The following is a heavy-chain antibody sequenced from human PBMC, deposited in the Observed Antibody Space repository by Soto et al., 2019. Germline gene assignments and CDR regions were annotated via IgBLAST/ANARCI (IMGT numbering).Heavy chain of an antibody. V-gene: IGHV4-39*01. D-gene: IGHD4-17*01. Sequence: PSETLSLTCTVSGGSISSSTYYWGWIRQPPGKGLEWIGTISYSGITYYNPSLKSRVTISVDTSNNQFSLKLSSVTAADTAVYYCASLYGDYVSYWGQGTLVTVSS. J-gene: IGHJ4*02. CDR1: GGSISSSTYY. CDR3: ASLYGDYVSY. CDR2: ISYSGIT.